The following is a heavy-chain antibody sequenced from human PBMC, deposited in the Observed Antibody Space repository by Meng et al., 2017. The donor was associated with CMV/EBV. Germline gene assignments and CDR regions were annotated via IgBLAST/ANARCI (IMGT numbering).Heavy chain of an antibody. D-gene: IGHD6-13*01. Sequence: GSLRLSCTVSGGSISSSGYYWGWIRQPPGKGLEWIGSIYYSGTTYYNPSLKSRVTISVDTSKNQFSLKLSSVTAADTAVYYCARDLRVDSSSYYYFDYWGQGTLVTVSS. CDR1: GGSISSSGYY. CDR3: ARDLRVDSSSYYYFDY. J-gene: IGHJ4*02. V-gene: IGHV4-39*07. CDR2: IYYSGTT.